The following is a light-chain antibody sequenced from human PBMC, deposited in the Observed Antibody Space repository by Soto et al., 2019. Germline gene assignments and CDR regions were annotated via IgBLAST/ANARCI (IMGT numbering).Light chain of an antibody. CDR3: TSYTTSDTLV. V-gene: IGLV2-14*01. J-gene: IGLJ1*01. CDR1: SSDIGAYGY. CDR2: EVF. Sequence: QSARTQTASVSGSPGQSITISCTGTSSDIGAYGYVSWYQQHPGKAPNLLIYEVFYRPSGISNRFSGSPSGNTASLTISGLQAEDEADYYCTSYTTSDTLVFGTGTKVTVL.